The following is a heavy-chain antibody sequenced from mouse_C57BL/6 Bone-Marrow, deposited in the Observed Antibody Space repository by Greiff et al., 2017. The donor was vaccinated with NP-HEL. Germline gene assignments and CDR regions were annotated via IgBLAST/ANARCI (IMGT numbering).Heavy chain of an antibody. J-gene: IGHJ3*01. V-gene: IGHV1-81*01. CDR2: IYPRSGNT. Sequence: VKLVESGAELARPGASVKLSCKASGYTFTSYGISWVKQRTGQGLEWIGEIYPRSGNTYYNEKFKGKATLTADKSSSTAYMELRSLTSEDSAVYFCARVLDYYGSSGFAYWGQGTLVTVSA. CDR3: ARVLDYYGSSGFAY. D-gene: IGHD1-1*01. CDR1: GYTFTSYG.